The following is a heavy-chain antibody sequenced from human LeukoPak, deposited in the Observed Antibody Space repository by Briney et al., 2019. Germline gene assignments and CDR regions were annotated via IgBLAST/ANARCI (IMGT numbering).Heavy chain of an antibody. J-gene: IGHJ4*02. CDR3: AKAMAPDSRGYYFDY. CDR1: GFTFSNYG. Sequence: GSLRLSCAASGFTFSNYGMLWVRQAPGKGLEWVAFIRYDGSNKYYVDSVKGRFTISRDNSKNTLYLQMNSLRAEDTAVYYCAKAMAPDSRGYYFDYWGQGTLVTVSS. V-gene: IGHV3-30*02. CDR2: IRYDGSNK. D-gene: IGHD4-11*01.